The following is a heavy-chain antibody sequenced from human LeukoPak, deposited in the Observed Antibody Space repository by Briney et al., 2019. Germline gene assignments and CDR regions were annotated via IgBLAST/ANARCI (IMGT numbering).Heavy chain of an antibody. CDR2: ISSVSSAI. Sequence: AGGSLRLSCTVSGFTFGNYGMNWVRQAPGKGLKWVAYISSVSSAITYADSVKGRFTISRDNAKNSLFLQMNSLRDEDTAVYYCARGGGARPDYWGQGTLVTVSS. CDR1: GFTFGNYG. D-gene: IGHD3-10*01. J-gene: IGHJ4*02. CDR3: ARGGGARPDY. V-gene: IGHV3-48*02.